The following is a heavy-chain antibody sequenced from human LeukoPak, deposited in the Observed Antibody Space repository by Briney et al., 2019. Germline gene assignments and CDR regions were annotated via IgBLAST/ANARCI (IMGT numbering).Heavy chain of an antibody. CDR2: IYYSGST. V-gene: IGHV4-59*11. Sequence: SETLSLTCTVSGGSIGSHYWSLIRQPPGKGLEWIGYIYYSGSTNYNPSLKSRVTISVDTSKNQFSLKLSSVTAADTAVYYCARYYYDSSGYYIDGHFDYWGQGTLVTVSS. CDR1: GGSIGSHY. D-gene: IGHD3-22*01. J-gene: IGHJ4*02. CDR3: ARYYYDSSGYYIDGHFDY.